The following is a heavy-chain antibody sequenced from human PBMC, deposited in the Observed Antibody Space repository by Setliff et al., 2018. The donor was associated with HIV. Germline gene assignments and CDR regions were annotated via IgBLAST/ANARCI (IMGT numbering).Heavy chain of an antibody. CDR2: IFPDDSDT. CDR3: ARLGTYCSGGDCYSDHYFDY. J-gene: IGHJ4*02. D-gene: IGHD2-15*01. Sequence: GESLKISCKVSGYSFTDNWIGWVRQMPGKGLEWMGIIFPDDSDTTYSPSFQGRVTISVDKSITTAYLQWGSLKASDTAIYYCARLGTYCSGGDCYSDHYFDYWGQGTPVTVSS. CDR1: GYSFTDNW. V-gene: IGHV5-51*01.